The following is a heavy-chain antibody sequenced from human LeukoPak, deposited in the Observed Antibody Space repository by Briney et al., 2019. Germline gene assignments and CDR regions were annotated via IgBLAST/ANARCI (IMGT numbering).Heavy chain of an antibody. Sequence: RPGGSLRLSCAASGFTFDDYGMSWARQAPGKGLEWVSGINWNGGSTGYADSVKGRFTIYRDNAKNSLYLQMNSLRAEDTALYYCARDLSVAAAGIPASYFQHWGQGTLVTVSS. V-gene: IGHV3-20*04. CDR3: ARDLSVAAAGIPASYFQH. CDR2: INWNGGST. J-gene: IGHJ1*01. D-gene: IGHD6-13*01. CDR1: GFTFDDYG.